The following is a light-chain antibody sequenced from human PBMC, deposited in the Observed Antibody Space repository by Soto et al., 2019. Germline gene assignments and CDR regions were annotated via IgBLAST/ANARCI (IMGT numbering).Light chain of an antibody. CDR3: QQYNDWPRT. CDR2: GAS. V-gene: IGKV3-15*01. CDR1: QSVTSN. Sequence: TQSQSAQVLLPGGTANLSRGASQSVTSNYLAWYQQKPGQAPRLLIFGASTRATGSPDRFSASGSATEFTLTISSLLSEDFAVYYCQQYNDWPRTFGQGTRWIS. J-gene: IGKJ1*01.